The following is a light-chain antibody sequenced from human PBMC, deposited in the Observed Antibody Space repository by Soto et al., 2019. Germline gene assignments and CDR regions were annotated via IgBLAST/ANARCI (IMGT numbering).Light chain of an antibody. CDR2: DVS. J-gene: IGLJ2*01. Sequence: QSALTQPASVSGAPGQSITISCTGTSSDVGGYDHVSWYQQHPDRAPKLMIYDVSNRPSGVSNRFSGSKSGNTASLTISGLQAEDEADYYCSSYTSSNTLVFGGGTKLTVL. V-gene: IGLV2-14*01. CDR3: SSYTSSNTLV. CDR1: SSDVGGYDH.